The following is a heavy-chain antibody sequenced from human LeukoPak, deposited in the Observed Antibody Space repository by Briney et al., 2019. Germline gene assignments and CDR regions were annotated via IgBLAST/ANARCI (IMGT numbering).Heavy chain of an antibody. J-gene: IGHJ3*02. Sequence: GGSLRLSCAASGFTFSSYWMHWVRQAPGKGLVWVSRINTDGSSTSYADSVKGRFTISRDNAKNTLYLQMNSLRAEDTAVYYCAREDSSSLDAFDIWGQGTMVTVSS. CDR1: GFTFSSYW. CDR2: INTDGSST. D-gene: IGHD6-13*01. CDR3: AREDSSSLDAFDI. V-gene: IGHV3-74*01.